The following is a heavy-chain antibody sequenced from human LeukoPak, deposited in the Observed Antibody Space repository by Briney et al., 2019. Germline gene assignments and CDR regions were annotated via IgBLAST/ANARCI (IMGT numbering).Heavy chain of an antibody. CDR2: IRQDGSEK. V-gene: IGHV3-7*01. Sequence: PGGSLRLSCEVSGFTFTDYWMNWVRQAPGKGPEWVASIRQDGSEKTYVDSVKGRFTISRDNTKNSLSLQLNGLRAEDTAVYYCARDGTAAGLYFALWGQGTLVTVSS. J-gene: IGHJ4*01. D-gene: IGHD6-13*01. CDR3: ARDGTAAGLYFAL. CDR1: GFTFTDYW.